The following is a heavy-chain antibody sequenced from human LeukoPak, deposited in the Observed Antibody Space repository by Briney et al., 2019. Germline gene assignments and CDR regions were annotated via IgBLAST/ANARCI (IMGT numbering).Heavy chain of an antibody. CDR1: GYTFTGYY. J-gene: IGHJ4*02. CDR2: INPNSGGT. Sequence: ASVKVSCKASGYTFTGYYMHWVRQAPGQGLEWMGWINPNSGGTNYAQKFQGRVTMTRDTSISTAYMELSRLRSDDTAVYYCARGDIVLMVYAPIDYWGQGTLVTVSS. CDR3: ARGDIVLMVYAPIDY. V-gene: IGHV1-2*02. D-gene: IGHD2-8*01.